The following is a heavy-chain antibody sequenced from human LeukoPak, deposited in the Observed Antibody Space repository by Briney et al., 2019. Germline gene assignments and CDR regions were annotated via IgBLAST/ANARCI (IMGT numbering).Heavy chain of an antibody. CDR2: IHFSGST. Sequence: SETLSLTCTVSGGSISSNYFWGWIRQPPGEGLEWIASIHFSGSTYYNPSIKSRVTISVDTSKNQFSLKLSSVTAADTAVYYCASTGYSYAVNEIHAFDIWGQGTMVTVSS. CDR3: ASTGYSYAVNEIHAFDI. CDR1: GGSISSNYF. V-gene: IGHV4-39*01. J-gene: IGHJ3*02. D-gene: IGHD5-18*01.